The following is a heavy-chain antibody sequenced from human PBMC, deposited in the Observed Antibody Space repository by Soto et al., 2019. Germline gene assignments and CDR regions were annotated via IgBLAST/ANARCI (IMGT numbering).Heavy chain of an antibody. J-gene: IGHJ4*02. CDR3: AKDSGLYSSSSGGDY. D-gene: IGHD6-6*01. CDR2: ISGSGVST. CDR1: GFTFSTYA. V-gene: IGHV3-23*01. Sequence: GGSLSLSCAASGFTFSTYAMSWVRQAPGKGLEWVSGISGSGVSTFYADSVKGRFTISRDNSKNTLYLQMSSLRVEDTAVYHCAKDSGLYSSSSGGDYCGQGTKATVYS.